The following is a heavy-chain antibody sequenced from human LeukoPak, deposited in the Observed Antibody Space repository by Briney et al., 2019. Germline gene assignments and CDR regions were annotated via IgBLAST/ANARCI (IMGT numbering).Heavy chain of an antibody. CDR2: INHSGST. Sequence: SETLSLTCAVYGGSFSAYYWSWIRQPPGKGLEWIGEINHSGSTNYNPSLKSRVTISVDTSKNQFSLKLSSVTAADTAVYYCARRRTYYYGSGSFDYWGQGTLVTVSS. D-gene: IGHD3-10*01. J-gene: IGHJ4*02. CDR3: ARRRTYYYGSGSFDY. CDR1: GGSFSAYY. V-gene: IGHV4-34*01.